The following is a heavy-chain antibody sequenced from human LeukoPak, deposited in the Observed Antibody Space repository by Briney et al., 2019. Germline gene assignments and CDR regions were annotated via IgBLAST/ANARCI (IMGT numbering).Heavy chain of an antibody. CDR2: INYSGST. J-gene: IGHJ4*02. V-gene: IGHV4-34*01. Sequence: SETLSLTCGVYGGSLSGYYWSWIRQPPGKGLEWIGEINYSGSTNYNPSLKSQVTILVDTSKSQFYLKVNSVTAADTAVYYCARGRRNSGSYIGPEKYWGQGTLVTVSS. D-gene: IGHD1-26*01. CDR3: ARGRRNSGSYIGPEKY. CDR1: GGSLSGYY.